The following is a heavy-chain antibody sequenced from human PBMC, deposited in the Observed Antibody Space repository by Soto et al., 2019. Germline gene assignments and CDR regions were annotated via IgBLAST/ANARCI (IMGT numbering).Heavy chain of an antibody. CDR3: ARGVVKGSGSLPRLFDY. J-gene: IGHJ4*02. Sequence: QVQLVESGGGVVQPGTSLRLSCAASGFTLRSYTMHWVRQAPGKGLEWVAVISSDEATKYYADSVKGRSSISRDTSKNTLYLQMNRLRDEDTAVYYCARGVVKGSGSLPRLFDYWGQGTLDTVSS. CDR2: ISSDEATK. D-gene: IGHD3-10*01. V-gene: IGHV3-30-3*01. CDR1: GFTLRSYT.